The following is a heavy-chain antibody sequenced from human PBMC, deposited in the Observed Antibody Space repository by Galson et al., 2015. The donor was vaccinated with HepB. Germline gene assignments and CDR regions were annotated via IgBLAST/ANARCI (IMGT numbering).Heavy chain of an antibody. CDR1: GYTFTSYD. CDR2: MNPNSGNT. Sequence: SVKVSCKASGYTFTSYDINWVRQATGQGLEWMGWMNPNSGNTGYAQKFQGRVTMTRNTSISTAYMELSSLRSEDTAVYYCAIISDSSGYYVLGEIDYWGQGTLVTVSS. CDR3: AIISDSSGYYVLGEIDY. D-gene: IGHD3-22*01. V-gene: IGHV1-8*01. J-gene: IGHJ4*02.